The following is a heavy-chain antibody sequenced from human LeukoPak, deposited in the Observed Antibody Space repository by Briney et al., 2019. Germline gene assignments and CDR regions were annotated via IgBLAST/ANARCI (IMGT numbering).Heavy chain of an antibody. CDR3: ASGIKSDY. Sequence: TSETLSLTCAVYGGSFSGYYWSWIRQPPGKGLEWIGEINHSGSTNYNPSLKSRVTISVDTSKNQFSLKLSSVTAADTAVYYCASGIKSDYWSQGTLVTVSS. V-gene: IGHV4-34*01. CDR2: INHSGST. CDR1: GGSFSGYY. J-gene: IGHJ4*02.